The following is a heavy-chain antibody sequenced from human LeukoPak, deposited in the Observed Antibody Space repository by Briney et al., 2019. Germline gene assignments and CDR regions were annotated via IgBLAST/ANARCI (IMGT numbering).Heavy chain of an antibody. CDR1: GCTFTGYY. CDR3: ARDHGVVVPAAIPDG. D-gene: IGHD2-2*01. CDR2: INPNSGGT. Sequence: ASVKVSCKASGCTFTGYYMHWVRQAPGQGLEWMGWINPNSGGTNYAQKFQGRVTMTRDTSISTAYMELSRLRSDDTAVYYCARDHGVVVPAAIPDGWGQGTLVTVSS. J-gene: IGHJ4*02. V-gene: IGHV1-2*02.